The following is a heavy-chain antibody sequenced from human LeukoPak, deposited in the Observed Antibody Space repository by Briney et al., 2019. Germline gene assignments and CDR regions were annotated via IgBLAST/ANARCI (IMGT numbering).Heavy chain of an antibody. D-gene: IGHD1-26*01. V-gene: IGHV4-34*01. J-gene: IGHJ6*03. CDR1: GGSFSGYY. Sequence: SETLSLTCAVYGGSFSGYYWSWIRQPPGKGLEWIGEINHSGSTNYNPSLKSRVTISVDTSKNQFSLKLSSVTAADTAVYYCARHGVGATTGYYYYYYYMDVWGKGTTVTISS. CDR3: ARHGVGATTGYYYYYYYMDV. CDR2: INHSGST.